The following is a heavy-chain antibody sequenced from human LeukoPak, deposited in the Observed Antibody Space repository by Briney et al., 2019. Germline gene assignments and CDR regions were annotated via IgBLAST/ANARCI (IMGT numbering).Heavy chain of an antibody. D-gene: IGHD1-26*01. Sequence: GESLKISCKGSGYSFTSYWIGWLRQMPGQGLEWMGIIYPGDSDTRYSPSFQGQVTISVDKSISTAYLQWSSLKASDTAMYYCARQPYSGSSLAPFDYWGQGTLVTVSS. CDR2: IYPGDSDT. J-gene: IGHJ4*02. CDR3: ARQPYSGSSLAPFDY. V-gene: IGHV5-51*01. CDR1: GYSFTSYW.